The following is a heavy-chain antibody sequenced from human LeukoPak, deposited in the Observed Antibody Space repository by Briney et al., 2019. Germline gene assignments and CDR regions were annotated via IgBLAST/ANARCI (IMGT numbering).Heavy chain of an antibody. V-gene: IGHV3-30*18. Sequence: GRSLRLSCAASGFTFSSYGMHWVRQAPGKGLEWVAVISYDGSNKYYADSVKGRFTISRDNSKNTLYLQMNSLRAEDTAVYYCAKDDPPFHAFDYWGQGTLVTVPS. J-gene: IGHJ4*02. CDR2: ISYDGSNK. CDR3: AKDDPPFHAFDY. CDR1: GFTFSSYG. D-gene: IGHD3-16*01.